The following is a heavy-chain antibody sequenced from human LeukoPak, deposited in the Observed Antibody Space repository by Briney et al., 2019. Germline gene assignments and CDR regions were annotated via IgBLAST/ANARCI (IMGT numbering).Heavy chain of an antibody. Sequence: PGGSLRLSYEASGLTFSIYEMNWVRLAPGKGLEWVSFISSSGDIIHYADSVKGRFTISRDNAKNSLYLQMNSLRAEDTAVYYCARGGSTGYNYNAFDMWGQGTMVAVSS. CDR3: ARGGSTGYNYNAFDM. J-gene: IGHJ3*02. CDR1: GLTFSIYE. V-gene: IGHV3-48*03. D-gene: IGHD3-22*01. CDR2: ISSSGDII.